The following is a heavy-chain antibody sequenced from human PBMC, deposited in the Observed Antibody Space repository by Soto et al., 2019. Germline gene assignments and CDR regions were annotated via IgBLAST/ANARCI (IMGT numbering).Heavy chain of an antibody. CDR2: INPNSGDT. D-gene: IGHD3-22*01. CDR1: GYTFIDYH. V-gene: IGHV1-2*02. J-gene: IGHJ4*02. CDR3: ARDPSNFYDSSALLDY. Sequence: QVQLVQSGTEVKKPGASVKVSCKASGYTFIDYHMHWVRQAPGQGLAWMGWINPNSGDTNYAQKFQGRVTLTRDTSIRTAYMELSRLRSDDTAVYYCARDPSNFYDSSALLDYWGQGTLVTVSS.